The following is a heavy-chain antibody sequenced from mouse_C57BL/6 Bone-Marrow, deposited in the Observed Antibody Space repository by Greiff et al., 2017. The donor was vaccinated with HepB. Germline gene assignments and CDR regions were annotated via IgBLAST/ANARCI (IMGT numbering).Heavy chain of an antibody. J-gene: IGHJ2*01. CDR2: INPSSGYT. Sequence: QVQLKQSGAELARPGASVKMSCKASGYTFTSYTMHWVKPRPGQGLEWIGYINPSSGYTKYNQKFKDKSTLTADKSSSRAYMQLSSLTSEDSAVYYCARSADYWGQGTTLTVSS. CDR1: GYTFTSYT. CDR3: ARSADY. V-gene: IGHV1-4*01.